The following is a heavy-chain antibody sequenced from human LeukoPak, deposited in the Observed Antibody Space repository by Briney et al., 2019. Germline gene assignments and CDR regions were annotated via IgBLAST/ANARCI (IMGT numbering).Heavy chain of an antibody. J-gene: IGHJ5*02. Sequence: SQTLSLTCTVSGGSISSGGYYWSWIRQPPGKGLEWIGYIYHSGSTYYNPSLKSRVTISVDRSKNQFSLKLSSVTAADTAVYYCARDRRGNGSGSYYASNWFDPWGQGTLVTVSS. CDR1: GGSISSGGYY. D-gene: IGHD3-10*01. CDR2: IYHSGST. V-gene: IGHV4-30-2*01. CDR3: ARDRRGNGSGSYYASNWFDP.